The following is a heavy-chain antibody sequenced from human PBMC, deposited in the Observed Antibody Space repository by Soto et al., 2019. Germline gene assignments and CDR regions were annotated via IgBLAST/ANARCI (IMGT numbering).Heavy chain of an antibody. CDR3: ATDYLRSTPSLSYFDY. CDR1: GDAFTSCG. Sequence: ASVKVSCKACGDAFTSCGISWVRQAPGQGLEWMGCITPYNGNTNYAQKFQGRVTMTRDKSTSTVYMELSSLRSEDAAVYYCATDYLRSTPSLSYFDYWGRGALVTVSS. CDR2: ITPYNGNT. D-gene: IGHD2-2*01. V-gene: IGHV1-18*01. J-gene: IGHJ4*03.